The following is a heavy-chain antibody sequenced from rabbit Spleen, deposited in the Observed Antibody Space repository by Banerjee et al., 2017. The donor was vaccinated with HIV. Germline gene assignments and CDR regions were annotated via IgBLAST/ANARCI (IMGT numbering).Heavy chain of an antibody. Sequence: QLVESGGGLVKPGTSLTLICTASGFSFSSGYDMSWVRQVPGKGLEWIGYIDPVFGITNYATWVNGRFTISSHNAQNTLYLQLNSLTAADTATYFCVRGASSSGYYSLWGPGTLVTVS. CDR1: GFSFSSGYD. CDR3: VRGASSSGYYSL. V-gene: IGHV1S7*01. CDR2: IDPVFGIT. J-gene: IGHJ4*01. D-gene: IGHD1-1*01.